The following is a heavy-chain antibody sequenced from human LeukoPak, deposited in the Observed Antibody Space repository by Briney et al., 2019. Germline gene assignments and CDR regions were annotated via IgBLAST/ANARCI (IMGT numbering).Heavy chain of an antibody. V-gene: IGHV4-4*07. J-gene: IGHJ6*03. CDR2: IYTSGST. CDR1: GGSISSYY. CDR3: AREHITMVRGGLSPHYYYYYMDV. D-gene: IGHD3-10*01. Sequence: SETLSLTCTVSGGSISSYYWSWIRQPAGKGLEWIGRIYTSGSTNYNPSLKSRVTMSVDTSKNQFSLKLSSVTAADTAVYYCAREHITMVRGGLSPHYYYYYMDVWGKGTTVTISS.